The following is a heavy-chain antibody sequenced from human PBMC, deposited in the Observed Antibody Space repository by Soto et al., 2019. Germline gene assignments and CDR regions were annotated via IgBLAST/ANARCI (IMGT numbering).Heavy chain of an antibody. V-gene: IGHV1-69*13. CDR2: IIPIFGTA. CDR3: ARDLGYYDGSGYSYFDY. Sequence: SVKVSCKASGGTFSSYAISWVRQAPGQGLEWMGGIIPIFGTANYAQKFQGRVTITADESTSTAYMELSSLRSEDTAVYYCARDLGYYDGSGYSYFDYWGQGTLVTVSS. CDR1: GGTFSSYA. J-gene: IGHJ4*02. D-gene: IGHD3-22*01.